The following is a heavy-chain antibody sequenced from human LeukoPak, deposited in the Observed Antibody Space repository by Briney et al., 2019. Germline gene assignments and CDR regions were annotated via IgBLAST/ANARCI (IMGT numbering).Heavy chain of an antibody. Sequence: PSETLSLTCTVSGGSISSSNYYWGWIRQPPGKGLEWIGSVYYSGSTYYNPSLKSRVTISVDTSKIQFSLRLSSVTAADTAVYYCARDYCDIPPDWYYDLWGRGTLVTVSS. D-gene: IGHD4-17*01. CDR1: GGSISSSNYY. CDR2: VYYSGST. V-gene: IGHV4-39*07. CDR3: ARDYCDIPPDWYYDL. J-gene: IGHJ2*01.